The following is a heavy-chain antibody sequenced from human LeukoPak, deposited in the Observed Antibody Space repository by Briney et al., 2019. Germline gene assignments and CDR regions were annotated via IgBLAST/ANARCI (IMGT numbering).Heavy chain of an antibody. D-gene: IGHD3-16*01. V-gene: IGHV3-23*01. CDR1: GFTFSIYG. CDR3: AKDDDWGRYKH. CDR2: ISGSDGST. J-gene: IGHJ1*01. Sequence: QSGGSLRLSCAASGFTFSIYGMSWVRQAPGKGLEWVSAISGSDGSTYHADSVKGRFTISRDNSKNTLSLQVNSLRAEDTAMYYCAKDDDWGRYKHWGQGTLVTVSS.